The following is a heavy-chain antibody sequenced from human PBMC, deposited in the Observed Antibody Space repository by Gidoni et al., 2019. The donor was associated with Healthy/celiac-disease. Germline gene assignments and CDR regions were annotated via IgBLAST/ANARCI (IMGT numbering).Heavy chain of an antibody. CDR2: IYSGGST. CDR3: ARGGVIASYFDY. Sequence: EVQREESGGGLVQPGGSLRLSCAASGFTVSSNYMSWVRQAPGKGLEWVSVIYSGGSTYYADSVKGRFTIYRDNSKNTLYLQMNSLRAEDTAVYYCARGGVIASYFDYWGQGTLVAVSS. CDR1: GFTVSSNY. J-gene: IGHJ4*02. V-gene: IGHV3-66*01.